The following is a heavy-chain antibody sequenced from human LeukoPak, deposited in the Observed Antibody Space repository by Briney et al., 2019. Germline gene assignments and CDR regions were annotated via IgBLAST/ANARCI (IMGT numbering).Heavy chain of an antibody. D-gene: IGHD1-26*01. V-gene: IGHV4-61*09. J-gene: IGHJ4*02. CDR1: GGSISSGSYD. CDR2: IYTSGTS. CDR3: ARGGGELRD. Sequence: SETLSLTCTVSGGSISSGSYDWYWIRQPAGKGLEWIGHIYTSGTSNYNPSLRSRVTMSVDTSKNQFSLKLSSVTAADTAVYYCARGGGELRDWGQGTLVTVSS.